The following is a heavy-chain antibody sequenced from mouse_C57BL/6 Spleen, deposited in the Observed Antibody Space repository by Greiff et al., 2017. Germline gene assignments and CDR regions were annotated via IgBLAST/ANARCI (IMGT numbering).Heavy chain of an antibody. Sequence: VQLQQSGPGLVQPSQSLSITCTVSGFSLTSYGVHWVRQPPGKGLEWLGVIWSGGSTDYNAAFISRLSISKDNSKSQVFFKMNSLQADDTAIYYCAKNDYYGSSRYFDVWGTGTTVTVSS. CDR1: GFSLTSYG. J-gene: IGHJ1*03. CDR3: AKNDYYGSSRYFDV. D-gene: IGHD1-1*01. V-gene: IGHV2-4*01. CDR2: IWSGGST.